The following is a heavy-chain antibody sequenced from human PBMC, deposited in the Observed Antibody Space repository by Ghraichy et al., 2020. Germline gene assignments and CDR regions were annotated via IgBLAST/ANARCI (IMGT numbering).Heavy chain of an antibody. D-gene: IGHD3-9*01. J-gene: IGHJ3*02. CDR1: GGSISSYY. Sequence: LNISCTVSGGSISSYYWSWIRQPPGKGLEWIGYIYYSGSTNYNPSLKSRVTISVDTSKNQFSLKLSSVTAADTAVYYCARDDISYAHDAFDIWGQGTMVTVSS. V-gene: IGHV4-59*01. CDR2: IYYSGST. CDR3: ARDDISYAHDAFDI.